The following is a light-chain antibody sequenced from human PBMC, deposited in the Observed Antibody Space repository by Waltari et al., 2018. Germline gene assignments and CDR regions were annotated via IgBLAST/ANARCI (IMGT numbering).Light chain of an antibody. J-gene: IGKJ2*01. V-gene: IGKV3-15*01. Sequence: EIVMTQSPATLSVSHGERATLSCRASQSVSSNLAWYQQKPGQAPRLLIYGASTRATGSPARFSGSGSGTEFTLTISSLQSEDFAVYYCQQYNNWPMYTFGQGTKLEIK. CDR1: QSVSSN. CDR2: GAS. CDR3: QQYNNWPMYT.